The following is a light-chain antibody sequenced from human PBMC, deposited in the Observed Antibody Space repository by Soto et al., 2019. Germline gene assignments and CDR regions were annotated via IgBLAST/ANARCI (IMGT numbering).Light chain of an antibody. V-gene: IGKV1-5*01. J-gene: IGKJ1*01. CDR1: QSISSW. CDR3: QQYNSYSET. Sequence: DIQMTQSPSTLSASVGDRVTITCRARQSISSWLAWYQHKPGKAPQLLIYDASSLESGLPSKFSGSGSGTEFTLPLSSLQPDDFATYYCQQYNSYSETFGQGTKVEI. CDR2: DAS.